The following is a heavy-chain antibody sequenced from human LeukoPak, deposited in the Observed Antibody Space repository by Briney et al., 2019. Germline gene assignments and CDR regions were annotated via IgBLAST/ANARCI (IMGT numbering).Heavy chain of an antibody. CDR2: IKTKSEGGTT. CDR3: TTEFKELGSFFYFYYMDV. Sequence: GGSLRLSCTASGFTFSNAGMNWVRQAPGKGLEWVGRIKTKSEGGTTDYAAPAKGRFTISRDDSKNAPFLQMDSLKSDDTAMYYCTTEFKELGSFFYFYYMDVWGTGTTVTISS. CDR1: GFTFSNAG. J-gene: IGHJ6*03. V-gene: IGHV3-15*01. D-gene: IGHD3-10*01.